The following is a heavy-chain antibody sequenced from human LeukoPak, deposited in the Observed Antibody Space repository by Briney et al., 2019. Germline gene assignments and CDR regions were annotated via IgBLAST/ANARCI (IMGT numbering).Heavy chain of an antibody. CDR1: GGSVSSGSYY. CDR3: ARSAATVTASLYYFDY. CDR2: ISYSGST. V-gene: IGHV4-31*03. Sequence: SETLSLTCTVSGGSVSSGSYYWSWIRQPPGKGLEWIGYISYSGSTYYNPSLESRVSMSADTSENLFSLRLSSATAADTAVYYCARSAATVTASLYYFDYWDQGTLVTVSS. D-gene: IGHD4-11*01. J-gene: IGHJ4*02.